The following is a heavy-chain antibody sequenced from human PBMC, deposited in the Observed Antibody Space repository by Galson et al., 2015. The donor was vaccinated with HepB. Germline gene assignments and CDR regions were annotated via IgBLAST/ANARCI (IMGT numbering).Heavy chain of an antibody. Sequence: SVKVSCKASGYNFISYGISWVRQAPGQGLEWMGWISAYTSNTNYAQKVQGRITMTTDTSTRTAYMELRSLRSDDTAVYYCARDTYYDFWSGYDQAFDYWGQGTLVTVSS. J-gene: IGHJ4*02. V-gene: IGHV1-18*01. D-gene: IGHD3-3*01. CDR2: ISAYTSNT. CDR3: ARDTYYDFWSGYDQAFDY. CDR1: GYNFISYG.